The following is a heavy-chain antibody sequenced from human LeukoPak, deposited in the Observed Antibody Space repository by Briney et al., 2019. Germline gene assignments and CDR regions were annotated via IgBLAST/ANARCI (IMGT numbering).Heavy chain of an antibody. Sequence: GASVKVSCKASGYTFTSYGISWVRQAPGQGLEWMGWISAYNGNTSYAQKLQGRVTMTTDTSTSTAYMELRSLRSDDTAVYYCASGTDYGDKRPYYFDYWGQGTLVTVSS. CDR1: GYTFTSYG. V-gene: IGHV1-18*01. CDR2: ISAYNGNT. CDR3: ASGTDYGDKRPYYFDY. J-gene: IGHJ4*02. D-gene: IGHD4-17*01.